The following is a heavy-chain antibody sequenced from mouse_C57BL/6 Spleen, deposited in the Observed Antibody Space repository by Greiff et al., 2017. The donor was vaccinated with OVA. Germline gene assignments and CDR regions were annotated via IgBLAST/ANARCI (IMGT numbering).Heavy chain of an antibody. Sequence: QVQLQQPGAELVKPGASVKLSCKASGYTFTSYWMHWVKQRPGQGLEWIGMIHPNSGSTNYNEKFKSKATLTVDKSSSTAYMQLSSLTSEDSAVYYCARCSPLDDGYPAYWGQGTLVTVSA. CDR3: ARCSPLDDGYPAY. V-gene: IGHV1-64*01. CDR1: GYTFTSYW. J-gene: IGHJ3*01. D-gene: IGHD2-3*01. CDR2: IHPNSGST.